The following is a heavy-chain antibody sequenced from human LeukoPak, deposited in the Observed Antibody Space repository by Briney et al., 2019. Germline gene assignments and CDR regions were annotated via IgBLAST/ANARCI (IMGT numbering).Heavy chain of an antibody. CDR1: GGTFSSYA. CDR3: ARRVLELNKNWFDP. D-gene: IGHD1-7*01. V-gene: IGHV1-46*01. J-gene: IGHJ5*02. CDR2: INPSGGST. Sequence: ASVKVSCKASGGTFSSYAISWVRQAPGQGLEWMGIINPSGGSTSYAQKFQGRVTMTRDTSTSTVYMELSSVTAADTAVYYCARRVLELNKNWFDPWGQGTLVTVSS.